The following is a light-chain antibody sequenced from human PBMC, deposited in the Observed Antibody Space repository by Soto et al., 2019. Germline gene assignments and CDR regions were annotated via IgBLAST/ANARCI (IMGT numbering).Light chain of an antibody. CDR1: QSIDRW. CDR3: QQYNSYPLT. Sequence: DIQMTQSPSTLSASVGDRVTITCRASQSIDRWLAWYQQRPGRAPKLLIYDVANLETGVPSRFSGSGSETELTLTISSRQPDDFAIYYCQQYNSYPLTFGGGTKVEIK. J-gene: IGKJ4*01. CDR2: DVA. V-gene: IGKV1-5*01.